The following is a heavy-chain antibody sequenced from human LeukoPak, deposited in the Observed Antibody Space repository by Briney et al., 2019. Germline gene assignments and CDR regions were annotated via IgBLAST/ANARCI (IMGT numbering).Heavy chain of an antibody. D-gene: IGHD4-17*01. J-gene: IGHJ3*02. CDR2: INWNGGST. V-gene: IGHV3-20*01. CDR1: GFTFSSYA. CDR3: ARDRTTVTSDAFDI. Sequence: SGGSLRLSCAASGFTFSSYAMSWVRQAPGKGLEWVSGINWNGGSTGYADSVKGRFTISRDNAKNSLYLQMNSLRAEDTALYHCARDRTTVTSDAFDIWGQGTMVTVSS.